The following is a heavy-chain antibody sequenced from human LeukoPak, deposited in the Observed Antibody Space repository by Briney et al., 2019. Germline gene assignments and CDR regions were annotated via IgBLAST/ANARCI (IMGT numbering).Heavy chain of an antibody. J-gene: IGHJ6*02. Sequence: ASVKVSCKASGYTFTSYDINWVRQATGQGPEWMGWMNPNSGNTGYAQKFQGRVTMTRNTSISTAYMELSSLRSEDTAVYYCARVRRDSYNWRSNYYYYGMDVWGQGTTVTVSS. CDR2: MNPNSGNT. CDR1: GYTFTSYD. D-gene: IGHD5-24*01. CDR3: ARVRRDSYNWRSNYYYYGMDV. V-gene: IGHV1-8*01.